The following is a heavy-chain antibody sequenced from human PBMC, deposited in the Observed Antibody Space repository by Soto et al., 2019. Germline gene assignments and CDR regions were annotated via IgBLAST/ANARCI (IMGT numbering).Heavy chain of an antibody. CDR3: ARERQWEPLPY. Sequence: GGSLRLSCAASGFIFSNYAIHWVRQAPGKGLEWVAVISYDGSNKYYADSVKDRVTMTTDTSTGTAYMELRSLRSDDTAVYFCARERQWEPLPYWGQGTLVTVSS. V-gene: IGHV3-30-3*01. D-gene: IGHD1-26*01. J-gene: IGHJ4*02. CDR2: ISYDGSNK. CDR1: GFIFSNYA.